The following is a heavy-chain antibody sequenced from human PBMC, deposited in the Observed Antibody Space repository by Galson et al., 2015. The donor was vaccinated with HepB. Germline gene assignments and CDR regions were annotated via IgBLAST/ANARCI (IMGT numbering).Heavy chain of an antibody. V-gene: IGHV2-26*01. D-gene: IGHD3-16*02. CDR1: GFSLSNARMG. CDR2: IFSNDEK. CDR3: ARMEVITFGGVIVMNPYFDY. Sequence: PALVKPTQTLTLTCTVSGFSLSNARMGVSWIRQPPGKALEWLAHIFSNDEKSYSTSLKSRLTISKDTSKSQVVLTMTNMDPVDTATYYCARMEVITFGGVIVMNPYFDYWGQGTLVTVSS. J-gene: IGHJ4*02.